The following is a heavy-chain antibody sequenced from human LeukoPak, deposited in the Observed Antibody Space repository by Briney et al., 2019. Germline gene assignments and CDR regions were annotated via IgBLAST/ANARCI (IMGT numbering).Heavy chain of an antibody. Sequence: ASVKVSCKASGYTFTASYIHWVRQAPGQGLEWMGWINPSSGATNSAQKFLGRVTMTRDTSMSTVYMELSRLTSDDTAVYYCARGGQIYDYVWGSYLEYWGQGTLVTVPS. J-gene: IGHJ4*02. V-gene: IGHV1-2*02. CDR3: ARGGQIYDYVWGSYLEY. CDR2: INPSSGAT. CDR1: GYTFTASY. D-gene: IGHD3-16*02.